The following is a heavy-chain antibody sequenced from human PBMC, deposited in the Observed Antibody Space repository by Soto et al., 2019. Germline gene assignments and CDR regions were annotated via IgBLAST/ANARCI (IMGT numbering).Heavy chain of an antibody. Sequence: GGYLRLSCAASGFTFSSYSMNWVRQAPGKGLEWVSSISSSSSYIYYADSVKGRFTISRDNAKNSLYLQMNNLRAEDTAVYYCAILKMTTVAATQALYWGQALPVAV. J-gene: IGHJ4*02. D-gene: IGHD2-15*01. CDR2: ISSSSSYI. CDR3: AILKMTTVAATQALY. V-gene: IGHV3-21*01. CDR1: GFTFSSYS.